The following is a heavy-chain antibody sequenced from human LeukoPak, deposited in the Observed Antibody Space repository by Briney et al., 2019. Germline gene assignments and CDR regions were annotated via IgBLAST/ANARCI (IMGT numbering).Heavy chain of an antibody. V-gene: IGHV4-34*01. CDR2: INHSGST. J-gene: IGHJ4*02. CDR1: GGSFSGYY. CDR3: ARRVGYFVY. D-gene: IGHD2-15*01. Sequence: SETLSLTCAVYGGSFSGYYWSWIRQPPGKGLEWIGEINHSGSTNYNPSLKSRLTISVDTSKNQFSLKLSSVTAADKAVYYCARRVGYFVYWGQGILVTVSS.